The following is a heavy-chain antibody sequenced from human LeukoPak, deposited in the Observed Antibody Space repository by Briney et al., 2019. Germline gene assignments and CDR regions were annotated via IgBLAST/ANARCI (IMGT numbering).Heavy chain of an antibody. CDR3: ARVGVSATNTPAFDY. V-gene: IGHV3-21*01. J-gene: IGHJ4*02. D-gene: IGHD2-15*01. CDR2: ITAGSSYI. Sequence: MPGGSLRLSCEVSGFDFTSYVMTWVRQAPGKGLEWVSSITAGSSYIDYTPSVEGRFTISRDNSKNSLFLHMNSLRAEDTALYYCARVGVSATNTPAFDYWGQGTLVTVS. CDR1: GFDFTSYV.